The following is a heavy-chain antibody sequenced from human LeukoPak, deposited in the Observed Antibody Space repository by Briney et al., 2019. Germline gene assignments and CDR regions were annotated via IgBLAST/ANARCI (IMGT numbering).Heavy chain of an antibody. CDR1: GSSFTNYW. D-gene: IGHD3-10*01. J-gene: IGHJ4*02. CDR2: IYPGDSDT. Sequence: GESLQISCQGSGSSFTNYWIAWVRQVPGKGLEWMGIIYPGDSDTRYSPSFQGQVTISADKAISTAYLQWSSLKASDTAIYYCARQAGGTGSGSYYVYWGQGTLVTVSS. CDR3: ARQAGGTGSGSYYVY. V-gene: IGHV5-51*01.